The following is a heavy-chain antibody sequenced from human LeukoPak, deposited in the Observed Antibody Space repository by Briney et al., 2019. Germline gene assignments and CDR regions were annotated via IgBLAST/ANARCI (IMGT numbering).Heavy chain of an antibody. CDR3: ARPPHYYYYMDV. D-gene: IGHD1-14*01. V-gene: IGHV3-21*01. Sequence: GGSLRLSCAASGFTFSSYSMNWVRQAPGKGLEWVSSISSGSSFMYYADSVKGRFTISRDNAKNSLYLQMNSLRAEDTAVYYCARPPHYYYYMDVWGKGTTVTVSS. CDR1: GFTFSSYS. CDR2: ISSGSSFM. J-gene: IGHJ6*03.